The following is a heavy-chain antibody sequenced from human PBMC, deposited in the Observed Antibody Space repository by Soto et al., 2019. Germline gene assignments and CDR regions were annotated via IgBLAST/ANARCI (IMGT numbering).Heavy chain of an antibody. V-gene: IGHV1-69*13. CDR1: GGTFSSHA. Sequence: SVKVSCKASGGTFSSHAISWVRQAPGQGLEWMGGIIPSFKATNYAQKFQGRVTITADDSTSTAYMDLYSLRSEDTAVYYCARDVPLNYYDGTYSYYAMDVWGQGTTVTVSS. CDR2: IIPSFKAT. CDR3: ARDVPLNYYDGTYSYYAMDV. D-gene: IGHD3-16*01. J-gene: IGHJ6*02.